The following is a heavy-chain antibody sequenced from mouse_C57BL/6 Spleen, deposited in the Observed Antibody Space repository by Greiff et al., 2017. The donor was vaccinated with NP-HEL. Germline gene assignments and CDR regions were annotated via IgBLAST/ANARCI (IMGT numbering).Heavy chain of an antibody. J-gene: IGHJ1*03. D-gene: IGHD1-2*01. CDR3: ARYYGSPRYFDV. Sequence: EVKLMESGGGLVQPGGSLSLSCAASGFTFTDYYMSWVRQPPGKALEWLGFIRNKANGYTTEYSASVKGRFTISRDNSQSILYLQMNALRAEDSATYYCARYYGSPRYFDVWGTGTTVTVSS. CDR2: IRNKANGYTT. V-gene: IGHV7-3*01. CDR1: GFTFTDYY.